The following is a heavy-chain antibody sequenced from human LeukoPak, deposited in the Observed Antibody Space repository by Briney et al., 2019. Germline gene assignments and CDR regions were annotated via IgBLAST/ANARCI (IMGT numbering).Heavy chain of an antibody. V-gene: IGHV1-8*01. J-gene: IGHJ4*02. D-gene: IGHD2-15*01. CDR1: GYTFTSYD. CDR2: MNPNSGNT. CDR3: ARAPDLRYCSGGSCYRFDY. Sequence: ASVKVSCKASGYTFTSYDINWVRQATGQGLEWMGWMNPNSGNTGYAQKFQGRATMTRSTSISTAYMELSSLRSEDTAVYYCARAPDLRYCSGGSCYRFDYWGQGTLVTVSS.